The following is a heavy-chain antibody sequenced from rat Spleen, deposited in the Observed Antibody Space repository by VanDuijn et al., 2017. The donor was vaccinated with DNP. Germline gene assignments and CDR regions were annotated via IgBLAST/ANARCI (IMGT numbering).Heavy chain of an antibody. CDR2: ISYDGGIT. V-gene: IGHV5-22*01. CDR3: ARHGRRVFDY. D-gene: IGHD1-11*01. Sequence: EVQLVESGGGLVQPGRSLKLSCATSGFTFSKYDMAWVRQAPTKGLEWVAYISYDGGITNYGDSVKGRFTISRDNAKSTLYLQMNSLRSEDMATYYCARHGRRVFDYWGQGVMVTVSS. CDR1: GFTFSKYD. J-gene: IGHJ2*01.